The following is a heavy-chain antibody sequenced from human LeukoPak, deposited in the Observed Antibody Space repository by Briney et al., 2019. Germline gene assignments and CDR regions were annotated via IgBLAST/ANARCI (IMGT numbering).Heavy chain of an antibody. V-gene: IGHV4-39*02. CDR2: IYYSGNT. CDR3: ARDPRYCSGGSCYSSDY. CDR1: GGSISSSSFY. Sequence: SETLSLTCTVSGGSISSSSFYWGWIRQPPGKGLEWIGTIYYSGNTYYNPSLKSRVTISVDTSKNQFSLKLNSVTAADTAVYYCARDPRYCSGGSCYSSDYWGQGTLVTVSS. D-gene: IGHD2-15*01. J-gene: IGHJ4*02.